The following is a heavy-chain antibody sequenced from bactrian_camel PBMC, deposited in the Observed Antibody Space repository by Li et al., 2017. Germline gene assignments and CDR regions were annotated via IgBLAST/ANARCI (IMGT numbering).Heavy chain of an antibody. V-gene: IGHV3S57*01. CDR2: IEMDGTL. CDR3: AARVSRCSVDPLRRAPYGN. Sequence: HVQLVESGGESVQAGGSLRLSCDTSGYTFSRGCAAWFRQAPGKEREGDAAIEMDGTLHYGYRIEGRFAISRDSAANTLYLQMNNLEPGDTAMYYCAARVSRCSVDPLRRAPYGNWGQGTQVTVS. D-gene: IGHD3*01. CDR1: GYTFSRGC. J-gene: IGHJ4*01.